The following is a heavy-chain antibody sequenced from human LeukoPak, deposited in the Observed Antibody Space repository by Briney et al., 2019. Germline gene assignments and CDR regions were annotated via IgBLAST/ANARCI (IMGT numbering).Heavy chain of an antibody. D-gene: IGHD6-6*01. J-gene: IGHJ5*02. CDR1: GGTFSSYA. V-gene: IGHV1-69*13. CDR3: ARDREQLVLTGWVDP. Sequence: ASVKVSCKASGGTFSSYAISWVRQAPGQGLEWMGGIIPIFGTANYAQKFQGRVTITADESTSTAYMELSSLRSEDTAVYYCARDREQLVLTGWVDPWGQGTLVTVSS. CDR2: IIPIFGTA.